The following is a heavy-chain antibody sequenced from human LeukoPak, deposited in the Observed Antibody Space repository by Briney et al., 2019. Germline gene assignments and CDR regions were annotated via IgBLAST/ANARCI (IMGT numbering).Heavy chain of an antibody. Sequence: SETLSLTCTVSGGSISSSGYYWGWIRQPPGKGLEWIGSIYYSGSTYYNPSLKSRVTISVDTSKNQFSLKLSSVTAADTAVYYCARRSYGSGAYYFDYWGQGTLVTVSS. D-gene: IGHD3-10*01. CDR2: IYYSGST. CDR3: ARRSYGSGAYYFDY. J-gene: IGHJ4*02. CDR1: GGSISSSGYY. V-gene: IGHV4-39*01.